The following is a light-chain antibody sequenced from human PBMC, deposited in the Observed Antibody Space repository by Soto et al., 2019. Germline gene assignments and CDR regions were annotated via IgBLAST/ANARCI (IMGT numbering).Light chain of an antibody. J-gene: IGKJ1*01. CDR1: QGIRND. CDR3: LQDHNYPLT. CDR2: AAS. V-gene: IGKV1-6*01. Sequence: AIQMTQSPSSLSASVGDRVIITCRASQGIRNDLGWYQQKPGKAPKLLIYAASTSQSGVPSRFSGSGSGTDFTLTISSLQPEDFATYYCLQDHNYPLTFGQGTKVEIK.